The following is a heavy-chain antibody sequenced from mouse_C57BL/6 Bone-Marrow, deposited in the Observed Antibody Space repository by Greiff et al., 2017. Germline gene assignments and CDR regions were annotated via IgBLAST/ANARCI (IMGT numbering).Heavy chain of an antibody. J-gene: IGHJ4*01. V-gene: IGHV1-64*01. CDR1: GYTFTSYW. D-gene: IGHD1-1*01. CDR3: ARDDYYGSSPMDY. Sequence: QVQLQQSGAELVKPGASVKLSCKASGYTFTSYWMHWVKQRPGQGLEWIGMIYPNSGSTNYNEKFKSKATLTVDKSSSTAYMQLSSLTSEDSAVYYCARDDYYGSSPMDYWGQGTSVTVSS. CDR2: IYPNSGST.